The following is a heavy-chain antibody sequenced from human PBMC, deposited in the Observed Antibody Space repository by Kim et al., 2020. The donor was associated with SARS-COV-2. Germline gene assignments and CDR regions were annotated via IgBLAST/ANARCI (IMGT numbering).Heavy chain of an antibody. CDR3: ARAAAIIRGVLPRYYFYGMDV. J-gene: IGHJ6*02. D-gene: IGHD2-2*01. V-gene: IGHV3-30-3*01. Sequence: GGSLRLSCAASGFPFNTYAMHWVRQAPVKGLEWVAVLSYDGSNKYYADSVKGRFTISRVNSKNTLYLQMNSLRADDTAVYYCARAAAIIRGVLPRYYFYGMDVWGQGTAVTVSS. CDR2: LSYDGSNK. CDR1: GFPFNTYA.